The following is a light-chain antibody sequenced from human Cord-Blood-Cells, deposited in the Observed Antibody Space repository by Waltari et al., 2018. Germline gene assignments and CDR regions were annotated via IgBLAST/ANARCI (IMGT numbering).Light chain of an antibody. CDR3: QSYDSSNVV. CDR2: EDN. J-gene: IGLJ2*01. Sequence: NFMLTQPHSVSESPGKTVTISCTGSSGRIASNYVQWYQQRPGSAPTTGIYEDNQRPSGVPDRFSGSIDSSSNSASLTISGLKTEDEADYYCQSYDSSNVVFGGGTKLTVL. V-gene: IGLV6-57*02. CDR1: SGRIASNY.